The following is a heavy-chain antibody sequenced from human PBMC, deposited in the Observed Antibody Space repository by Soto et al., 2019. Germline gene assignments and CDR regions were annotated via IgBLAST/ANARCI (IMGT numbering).Heavy chain of an antibody. CDR2: IIPIFGTA. CDR3: ARVVRLGELSFGRDWYFDL. Sequence: QVQLVQSGAEVKKPGSSVKVSCKASGGTFSSYATSWARQAPGQGLEWRGGIIPIFGTANYAQKFQGRDPITPDESTSTAYMGLSSLISEDTAVYYCARVVRLGELSFGRDWYFDLCGRGTLVTVSS. CDR1: GGTFSSYA. J-gene: IGHJ2*01. D-gene: IGHD3-16*02. V-gene: IGHV1-69*05.